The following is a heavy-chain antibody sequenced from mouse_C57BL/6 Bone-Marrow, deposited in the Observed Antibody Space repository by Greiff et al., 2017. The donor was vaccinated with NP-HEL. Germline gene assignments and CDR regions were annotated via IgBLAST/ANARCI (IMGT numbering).Heavy chain of an antibody. V-gene: IGHV1-61*01. Sequence: QVQLQQPGAELVRPGSSVKLSCKASGYTFTSYWMDWVKQRPGQGLEWIGNIYPSDSETHYNQKFKDKATLTVDKSSSTAYMQLSSLTSEDSAVYYCARGGNHYYYAMDYWGQGTSVTVSS. CDR3: ARGGNHYYYAMDY. CDR2: IYPSDSET. J-gene: IGHJ4*01. D-gene: IGHD2-1*01. CDR1: GYTFTSYW.